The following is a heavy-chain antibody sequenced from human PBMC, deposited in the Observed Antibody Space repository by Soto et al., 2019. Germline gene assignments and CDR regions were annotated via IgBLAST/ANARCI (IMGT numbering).Heavy chain of an antibody. CDR2: IGWKGDSYAT. J-gene: IGHJ5*02. CDR3: TKYSGSASTPAA. V-gene: IGHV3-73*02. CDR1: GFTFSGSA. D-gene: IGHD1-26*01. Sequence: EVQLVESGGGFVQPGGSLKLSCAASGFTFSGSAMHWVRQASGKGLEWVGRIGWKGDSYATTYGASVKGRFTISRDDSKNTAYLQMNSLNTEDTAVYYCTKYSGSASTPAALGQGTLVTVSS.